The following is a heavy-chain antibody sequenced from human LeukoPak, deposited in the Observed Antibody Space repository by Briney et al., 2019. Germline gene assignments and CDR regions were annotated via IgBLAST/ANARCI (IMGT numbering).Heavy chain of an antibody. CDR1: GGSISSYY. V-gene: IGHV4-59*01. CDR3: ARESSKLAHAFDI. Sequence: SETLSLTCTVSGGSISSYYWSWIRQPQGKGLEWIGYIYYSGSTNYNPSLKSRVTISVDTSKNQFSLKLSSVTAADTAVYYCARESSKLAHAFDIWGQGTMVTVSS. CDR2: IYYSGST. D-gene: IGHD6-13*01. J-gene: IGHJ3*02.